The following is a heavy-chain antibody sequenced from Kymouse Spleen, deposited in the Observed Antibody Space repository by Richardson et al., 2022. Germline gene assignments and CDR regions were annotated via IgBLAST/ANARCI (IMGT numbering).Heavy chain of an antibody. V-gene: IGHV4-39*01. Sequence: QLQLQESGPGLVKPSETLSLTCTVSGGSISSSSYYWGWIRQPPGKGLEWIGSIYYSGSTYYNPSLKSRVTISVDTSKNQFSLKLSSVTAADTAVYYCARGLYCTNGVCHAFDIWGQGTMVTVSS. CDR3: ARGLYCTNGVCHAFDI. CDR1: GGSISSSSYY. D-gene: IGHD2-8*01. CDR2: IYYSGST. J-gene: IGHJ3*02.